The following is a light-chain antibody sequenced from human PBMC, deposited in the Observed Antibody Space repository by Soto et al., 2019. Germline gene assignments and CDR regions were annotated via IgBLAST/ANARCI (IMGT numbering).Light chain of an antibody. CDR1: QSVSSSY. CDR2: ATS. V-gene: IGKV3-20*01. CDR3: QQYGSSSWT. Sequence: EIVLTQSPGTLSLSPGERATLSCRASQSVSSSYLAWYQQKPGQPPRLVMYATSSRATGIPARFSGSGSGTDFTLTISRLEPDDFSLYYCQQYGSSSWTFCQGTKLDIK. J-gene: IGKJ1*01.